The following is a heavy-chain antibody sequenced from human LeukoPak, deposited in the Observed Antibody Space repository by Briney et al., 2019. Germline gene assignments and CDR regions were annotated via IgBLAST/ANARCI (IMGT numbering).Heavy chain of an antibody. CDR3: ARGNYGDYFRHAFDI. D-gene: IGHD4-17*01. CDR2: INHSGST. V-gene: IGHV4-34*01. CDR1: GGSFSGYY. J-gene: IGHJ3*02. Sequence: SETLSLTCAVYGGSFSGYYWSWIRPPPGKGLEWIGEINHSGSTNYNPSLKSRVTISVDTSKNQFSLKLSSVTAADTAVYYCARGNYGDYFRHAFDIWGQGTMVTVSS.